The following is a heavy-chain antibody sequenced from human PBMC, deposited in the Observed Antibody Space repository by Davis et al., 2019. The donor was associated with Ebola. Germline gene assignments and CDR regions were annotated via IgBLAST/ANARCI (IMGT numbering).Heavy chain of an antibody. CDR1: GFTFSSYG. CDR2: ISYDGSNK. CDR3: AKDREGSGWFAPCDY. V-gene: IGHV3-30*18. Sequence: PGGSLRLSCAASGFTFSSYGMHWVRQAPGKGLEWVAVISYDGSNKYYADSVKGRFTISRDNSKNTLYLQLNRLRAEDSALYYCAKDREGSGWFAPCDYWGQGSLVTVSS. J-gene: IGHJ4*02. D-gene: IGHD6-19*01.